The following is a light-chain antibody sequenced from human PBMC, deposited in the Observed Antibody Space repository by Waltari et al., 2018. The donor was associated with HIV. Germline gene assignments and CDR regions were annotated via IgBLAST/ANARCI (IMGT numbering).Light chain of an antibody. V-gene: IGKV2-28*01. CDR1: QSLLHSNEYNY. CDR3: MQIRHSPYT. CDR2: LGS. J-gene: IGKJ2*01. Sequence: DIVMTQSPVSLPVTPGEAASISCRSSQSLLHSNEYNYLDWYVKKPGQSPQLLIFLGSKRASWVPDRFSGSGSGTDFTLKISRVEAEDVGLYYYMQIRHSPYTFGQGTKLEIK.